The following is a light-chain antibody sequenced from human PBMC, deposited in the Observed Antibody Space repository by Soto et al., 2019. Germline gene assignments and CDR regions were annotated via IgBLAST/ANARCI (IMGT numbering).Light chain of an antibody. V-gene: IGKV1-9*01. CDR3: QQLNTYPLS. J-gene: IGKJ4*01. CDR1: QGISFY. Sequence: DIQLTQSPSFLSASVGDRVTVTCRASQGISFYLAWYQQKPGKAPQLLIYHASTLQSGVPSRFSGSGSRTEFTLTIGSLQPEDFATYYCQQLNTYPLSFGGGTKVAIK. CDR2: HAS.